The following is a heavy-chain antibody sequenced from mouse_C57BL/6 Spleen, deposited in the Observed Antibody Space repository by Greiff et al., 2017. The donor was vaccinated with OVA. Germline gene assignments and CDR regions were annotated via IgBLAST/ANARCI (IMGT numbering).Heavy chain of an antibody. D-gene: IGHD1-1*01. J-gene: IGHJ1*03. CDR3: ARWGSSLDWYFDV. CDR2: IRNKANGYTT. Sequence: EVKLEESGGGLVQPGGSLSLSCAASGFTFTDYYMSWVRQPPGKALEWLGFIRNKANGYTTEYSASVKGRFTISRDNSQSILYLQMNALRAEDSATYYCARWGSSLDWYFDVWGTGTTVTVSS. V-gene: IGHV7-3*01. CDR1: GFTFTDYY.